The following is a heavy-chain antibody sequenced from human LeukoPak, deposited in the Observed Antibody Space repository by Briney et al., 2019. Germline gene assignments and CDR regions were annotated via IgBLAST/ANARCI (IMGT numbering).Heavy chain of an antibody. V-gene: IGHV4-59*01. J-gene: IGHJ6*03. Sequence: SETLSLTCSVSDDSITMYYWTWIRQPPGKGLEWIGYVDHTGSTNFNPSLNGRVSISRDTSKNQFSLKLSSVTAADTAVYYCARGGCSSTSCWTYYYYYMDVWGKGTTVTISS. CDR1: DDSITMYY. D-gene: IGHD2-2*01. CDR3: ARGGCSSTSCWTYYYYYMDV. CDR2: VDHTGST.